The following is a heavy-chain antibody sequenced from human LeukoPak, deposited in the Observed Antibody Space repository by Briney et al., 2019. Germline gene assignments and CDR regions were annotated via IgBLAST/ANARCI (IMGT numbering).Heavy chain of an antibody. CDR3: ARVDYGSGSYFDL. D-gene: IGHD3-10*01. V-gene: IGHV3-66*01. CDR2: IYSGGDT. CDR1: GFTFSSYW. Sequence: GGSLRLSCAASGFTFSSYWMSWVRQAPGKGLEWVSIIYSGGDTNYADSVKGRLTISRDNSKNTLFLQMNSLRADDTAVYYCARVDYGSGSYFDLWGQGTLVTVSS. J-gene: IGHJ4*02.